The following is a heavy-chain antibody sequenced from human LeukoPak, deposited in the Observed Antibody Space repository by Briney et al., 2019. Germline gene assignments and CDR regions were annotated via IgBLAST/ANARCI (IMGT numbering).Heavy chain of an antibody. CDR2: MNPNSGGT. CDR3: ARDLGSTIIVGGDAFDL. J-gene: IGHJ3*01. CDR1: GYTFSDYY. D-gene: IGHD3-22*01. Sequence: ASVKVSCKASGYTFSDYYLHWVRQAPGQGLEWMGWMNPNSGGTNYAQKFQGRITMTGDTSTAYLALSRLRSDDTAVYYCARDLGSTIIVGGDAFDLWGQGTMVTVSS. V-gene: IGHV1-2*02.